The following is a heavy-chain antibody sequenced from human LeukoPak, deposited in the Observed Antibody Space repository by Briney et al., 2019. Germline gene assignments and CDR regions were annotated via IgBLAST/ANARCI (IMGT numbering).Heavy chain of an antibody. CDR1: GFTFSNYA. D-gene: IGHD1-26*01. Sequence: GGSLRLSCAASGFTFSNYAMHWVRQAPGKGLEWVAFIRSDGNNKYYADSVKGRFTISRDNAKNSLYLQMNSLRAEDTAVYYCARVVGAGYFDLWGRGTLVTVSS. V-gene: IGHV3-30*02. CDR2: IRSDGNNK. CDR3: ARVVGAGYFDL. J-gene: IGHJ2*01.